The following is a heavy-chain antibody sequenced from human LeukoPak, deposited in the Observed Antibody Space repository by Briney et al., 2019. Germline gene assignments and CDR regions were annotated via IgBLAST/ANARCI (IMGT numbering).Heavy chain of an antibody. J-gene: IGHJ4*02. Sequence: GASVKVSCKASGYTFTDHYLHWVRQAPGQGLEWMGWVNPRSGATYYAQNFQDRVTMASDTSISSAYMEVSRLTSDDTAMYYCVREGSGSYFDYWGQGTPVTVSS. CDR3: VREGSGSYFDY. CDR2: VNPRSGAT. CDR1: GYTFTDHY. V-gene: IGHV1-2*02. D-gene: IGHD3-10*01.